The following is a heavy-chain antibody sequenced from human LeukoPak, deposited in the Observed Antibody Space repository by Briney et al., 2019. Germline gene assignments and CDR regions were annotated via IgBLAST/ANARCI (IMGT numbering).Heavy chain of an antibody. CDR3: ATSRVFDY. CDR1: GFTLSDYF. CDR2: INSAGDNI. J-gene: IGHJ4*02. Sequence: GGSLRLSCVASGFTLSDYFMSWIRQAPGKGLEWLSFINSAGDNIYYADSVKGRFTISRDNAKKTLYLEMNSLRMEDTAIYYCATSRVFDYWGQGTLVTVSS. V-gene: IGHV3-11*04.